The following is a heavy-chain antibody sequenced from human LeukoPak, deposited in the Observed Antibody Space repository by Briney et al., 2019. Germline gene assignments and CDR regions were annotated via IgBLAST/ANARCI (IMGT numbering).Heavy chain of an antibody. V-gene: IGHV3-66*01. D-gene: IGHD3-16*02. Sequence: GGSLRLSCAASGFTVSSNYMSWVRQAPRKGLEWVSVIYSGGSTYYADSVKGRFTISRDNSKNTLYLQMNSLRAEDTAVYYCARFPYDYVWGSYRPVDYWGQGTLVTVSS. CDR1: GFTVSSNY. CDR2: IYSGGST. J-gene: IGHJ4*02. CDR3: ARFPYDYVWGSYRPVDY.